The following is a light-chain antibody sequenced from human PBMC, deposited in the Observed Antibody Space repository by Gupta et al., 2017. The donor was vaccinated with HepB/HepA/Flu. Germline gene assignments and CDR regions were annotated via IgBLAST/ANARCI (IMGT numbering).Light chain of an antibody. Sequence: QSALTQPASVSGSPGQSITISCTGTSSDVGGYKYVSWYQQHPGKAPKLMLYDVSYRPAGVSNRVSGSKSGNTASLTISGLQAEDEADYYCSSYTSSSTLVFGTGTKVTVL. CDR1: SSDVGGYKY. V-gene: IGLV2-14*03. J-gene: IGLJ1*01. CDR3: SSYTSSSTLV. CDR2: DVS.